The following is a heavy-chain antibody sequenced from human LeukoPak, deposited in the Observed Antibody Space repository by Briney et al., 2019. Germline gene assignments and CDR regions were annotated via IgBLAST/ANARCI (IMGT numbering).Heavy chain of an antibody. CDR2: IKQDGSEK. J-gene: IGHJ3*02. D-gene: IGHD2-2*02. V-gene: IGHV3-7*03. CDR1: GFTFSSYW. Sequence: GGSLRLSCAASGFTFSSYWMSWVRQAPGKGLEWVANIKQDGSEKYYVDSVKGRFTISRDNSKNTLYLQMNSLRAEDTAVYYCAKVPPYCSSTSCYSAFDIWGQGTMVTVSS. CDR3: AKVPPYCSSTSCYSAFDI.